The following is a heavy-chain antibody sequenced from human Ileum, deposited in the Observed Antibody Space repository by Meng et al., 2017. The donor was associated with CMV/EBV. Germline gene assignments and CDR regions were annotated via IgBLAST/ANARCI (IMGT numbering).Heavy chain of an antibody. V-gene: IGHV3-23*01. D-gene: IGHD3-22*01. CDR3: VKDAGRDSSGYLRFYSDY. Sequence: GGSLRLSCAASGFAFSIDAMSWVRQAPGKGLEWVSSHSGDSGKIYHADSVKGRFTIFRDNPRNTVYLQMNILRVEDTAVYYCVKDAGRDSSGYLRFYSDYWGQGSPVTVSS. J-gene: IGHJ4*02. CDR2: HSGDSGKI. CDR1: GFAFSIDA.